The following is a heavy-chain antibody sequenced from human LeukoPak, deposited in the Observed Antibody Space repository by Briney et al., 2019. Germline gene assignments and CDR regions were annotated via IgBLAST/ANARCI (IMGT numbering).Heavy chain of an antibody. CDR1: GGSISSYY. CDR2: FYSGGST. CDR3: ARFYDISGNPSRIDY. V-gene: IGHV4-4*07. J-gene: IGHJ4*02. D-gene: IGHD3-22*01. Sequence: SGPLSLTCTVSGGSISSYYWSWIRQPAGKGLEWMGRFYSGGSTDYNPSLKSRVTISVDTSKNQFYLKLSSVTVADTGVYYCARFYDISGNPSRIDYWGQGTLVTVSS.